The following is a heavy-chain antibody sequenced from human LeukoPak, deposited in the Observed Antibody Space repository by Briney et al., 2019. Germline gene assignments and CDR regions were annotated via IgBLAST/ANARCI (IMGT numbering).Heavy chain of an antibody. J-gene: IGHJ4*02. CDR2: IYYSGST. D-gene: IGHD5-18*01. CDR1: GGSISSSSYY. V-gene: IGHV4-39*01. Sequence: SETLSLTCTVSGGSISSSSYYWGWIRQPPGKGLEWIGSIYYSGSTYYNPSLKSRVTISVDTSKNQFSLKLSSVTAADTAVYYCASTLVSRGYGPFDYWGQGTLVTVSS. CDR3: ASTLVSRGYGPFDY.